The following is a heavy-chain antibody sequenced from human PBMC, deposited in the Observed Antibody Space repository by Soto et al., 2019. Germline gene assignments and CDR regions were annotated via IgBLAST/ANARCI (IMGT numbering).Heavy chain of an antibody. V-gene: IGHV3-23*01. D-gene: IGHD3-3*01. Sequence: EVQLLESGGGLVQPGGSLRLSCAASGFTFSSYAMSWVRQAPGKGLEWVSAISGRGDSTYYADSVKGRFTISRDNSRNTLYLQMNSLRAEDTAVYYCAKDPYFDFWSGYYYFDYWGQGTLVTVSS. CDR3: AKDPYFDFWSGYYYFDY. CDR2: ISGRGDST. CDR1: GFTFSSYA. J-gene: IGHJ4*02.